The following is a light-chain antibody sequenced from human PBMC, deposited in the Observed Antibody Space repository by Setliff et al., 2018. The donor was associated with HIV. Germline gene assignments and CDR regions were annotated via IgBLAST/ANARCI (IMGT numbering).Light chain of an antibody. CDR1: SSDVGGYNY. CDR3: SSYAITNTLP. V-gene: IGLV2-14*01. J-gene: IGLJ1*01. Sequence: QSVLTQPRSVSGSPGQSVTISCTGTSSDVGGYNYVSWYQQHPGKAPKLIIYEVRNRPSGVSNRFSGSKSGNTASLTISGLQAEDEGDYYCSSYAITNTLPFGTGTKVTVL. CDR2: EVR.